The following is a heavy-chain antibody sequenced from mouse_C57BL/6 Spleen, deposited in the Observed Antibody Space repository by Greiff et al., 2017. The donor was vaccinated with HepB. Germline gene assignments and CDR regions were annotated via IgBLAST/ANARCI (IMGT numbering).Heavy chain of an antibody. CDR3: ARECCYYGSSDDFDY. Sequence: VQLQQSGPELVKPGASVKISCKASGYTFTDYYMNWVKQSHGKSLEWIGDINPNNGGTSYNQKFKGKATLTVDKSSSTAYMELSSLTSEDSAVYDCARECCYYGSSDDFDYWGQGTTVTVSS. CDR2: INPNNGGT. V-gene: IGHV1-26*01. D-gene: IGHD1-1*01. CDR1: GYTFTDYY. J-gene: IGHJ2*01.